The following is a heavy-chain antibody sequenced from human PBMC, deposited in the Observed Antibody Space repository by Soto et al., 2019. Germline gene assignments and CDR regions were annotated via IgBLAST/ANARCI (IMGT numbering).Heavy chain of an antibody. CDR2: VSHDGSYK. CDR1: GFTFSRYG. Sequence: QVQLVESGGGVVQPGRSLRLSCAASGFTFSRYGMHWVRQAPGKGLEWVAVVSHDGSYKFYGDSVKGRFTISRDNSENTLSLQMNDLRTGDTAVYYCASDGPGAYGIFPFYFANWGQGTLVTVSS. J-gene: IGHJ4*02. CDR3: ASDGPGAYGIFPFYFAN. V-gene: IGHV3-30*03. D-gene: IGHD4-17*01.